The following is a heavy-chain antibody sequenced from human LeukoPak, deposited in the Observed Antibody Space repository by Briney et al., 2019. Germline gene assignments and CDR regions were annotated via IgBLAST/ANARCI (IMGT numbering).Heavy chain of an antibody. J-gene: IGHJ4*02. CDR3: AREQRADYGGNPDY. CDR1: GYSFTNYE. CDR2: MNPNSGNT. D-gene: IGHD4-23*01. V-gene: IGHV1-8*01. Sequence: ASVKVSCKASGYSFTNYEINWVRQATGQGLEWMGWMNPNSGNTGYAQKFQGRVTMTRNTSISTAYMELSSLRSEDTAVYYCAREQRADYGGNPDYWGQGTLVTVSS.